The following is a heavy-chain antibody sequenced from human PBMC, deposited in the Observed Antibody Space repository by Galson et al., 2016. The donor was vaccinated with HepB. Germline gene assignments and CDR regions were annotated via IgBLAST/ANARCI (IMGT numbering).Heavy chain of an antibody. J-gene: IGHJ3*02. D-gene: IGHD3-10*01. CDR3: ARGYGSGSRDAFDI. CDR1: VYTFTGYF. CDR2: INPHSGGT. V-gene: IGHV1-2*02. Sequence: SVKVSCKASVYTFTGYFMHWVRQAPGQGLEWMGWINPHSGGTNYAQRFQGRVTMTRDTSISTAYMELSRLRSDDTAVYYCARGYGSGSRDAFDIWGQGTMVTVSS.